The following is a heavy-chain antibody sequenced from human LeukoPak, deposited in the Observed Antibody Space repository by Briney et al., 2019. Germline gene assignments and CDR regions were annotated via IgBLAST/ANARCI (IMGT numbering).Heavy chain of an antibody. V-gene: IGHV1-69*05. D-gene: IGHD2-2*01. CDR1: GGTFSSYA. Sequence: ASVKVSCKASGGTFSSYAISWVRQAPGQGLEWMGGIIPIFGTANYAQKFQGRVTITTDESTSTAYMELSSLRSEDTAVYYCARRVVDSLDFVGYCSSTSCPWYFDLWGRGTLVTVSS. CDR3: ARRVVDSLDFVGYCSSTSCPWYFDL. J-gene: IGHJ2*01. CDR2: IIPIFGTA.